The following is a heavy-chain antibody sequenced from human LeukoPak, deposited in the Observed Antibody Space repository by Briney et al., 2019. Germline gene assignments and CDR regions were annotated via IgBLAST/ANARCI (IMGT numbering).Heavy chain of an antibody. CDR2: IYYSGST. J-gene: IGHJ5*02. D-gene: IGHD3-22*01. CDR1: GGSISSGGHY. V-gene: IGHV4-31*03. CDR3: AKGKWVKFDSSDYENWFDP. Sequence: PSQTLSLTCTVSGGSISSGGHYWSWIRQHPGKGLEWIGYIYYSGSTYYNPSLKSRVTISVDTSKNQFSLKLSSVTAADTAVYYCAKGKWVKFDSSDYENWFDPWGQGTLVTVSS.